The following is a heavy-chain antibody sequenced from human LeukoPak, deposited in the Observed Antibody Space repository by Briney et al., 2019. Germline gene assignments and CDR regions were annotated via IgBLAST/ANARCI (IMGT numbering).Heavy chain of an antibody. V-gene: IGHV3-15*04. CDR1: GFTFSDAW. Sequence: PGGSLRLSCAASGFTFSDAWMSWVRQAPGKGLEWVGRIESKTDGGATEYAAPVKGRFTISRDDSKKTLYLQVDSLRTEDTAVYYCTKYTNHNDFDYWGQGTLVTVSS. D-gene: IGHD1-14*01. CDR2: IESKTDGGAT. J-gene: IGHJ4*02. CDR3: TKYTNHNDFDY.